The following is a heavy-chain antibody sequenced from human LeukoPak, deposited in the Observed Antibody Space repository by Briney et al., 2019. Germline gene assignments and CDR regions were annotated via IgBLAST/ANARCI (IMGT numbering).Heavy chain of an antibody. CDR3: ARTMVQGVIVTSYFDY. CDR2: ICGSGGST. J-gene: IGHJ4*02. CDR1: GLTFSSYA. V-gene: IGHV3-23*01. Sequence: GGSLRLSCAASGLTFSSYAMSWVRQAPGKGLEWVSPICGSGGSTYYADSVKGRFTISRDNSKNTLYLQMNSLRAEDTAVYYCARTMVQGVIVTSYFDYWGQRTRVTVSS. D-gene: IGHD3-10*01.